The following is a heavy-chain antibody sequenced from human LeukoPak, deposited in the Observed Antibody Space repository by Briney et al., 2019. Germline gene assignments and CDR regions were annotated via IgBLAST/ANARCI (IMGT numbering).Heavy chain of an antibody. D-gene: IGHD6-13*01. CDR2: IYYSGST. Sequence: SETLSLTCTVSGGSISSSSYYWGWIRQPPGKGLEWIGSIYYSGSTYYNPSLKSRVTISVDTSKNQFSLKLSSVTAADTAVYYCATAAGTSRYWYFDLWGRGTLVTVSS. CDR1: GGSISSSSYY. J-gene: IGHJ2*01. CDR3: ATAAGTSRYWYFDL. V-gene: IGHV4-39*07.